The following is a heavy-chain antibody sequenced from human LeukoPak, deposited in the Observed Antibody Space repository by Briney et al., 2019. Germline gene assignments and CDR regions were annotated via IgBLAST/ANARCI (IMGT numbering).Heavy chain of an antibody. D-gene: IGHD2-21*01. CDR2: IIPILGIA. J-gene: IGHJ6*03. CDR3: ARSLHVVVIATDYYYYMDV. CDR1: GGTFSSYT. Sequence: SVKVSCKASGGTFSSYTISWVRQAPGQGLEWMGRIIPILGIANYAQKFQGRVTITADKSTSTAYMELSSLRSGDTAVYYCARSLHVVVIATDYYYYMDVWGKGTTVTVSS. V-gene: IGHV1-69*02.